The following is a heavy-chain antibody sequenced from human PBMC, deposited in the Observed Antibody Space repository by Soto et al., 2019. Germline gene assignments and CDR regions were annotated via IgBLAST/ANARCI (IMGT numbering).Heavy chain of an antibody. CDR3: AKDSFDSSSWYGNFDY. J-gene: IGHJ4*02. D-gene: IGHD6-13*01. Sequence: EVQLLESGGGLVQPGGSLRLSCAASGFTFSTYAMIWVRQAPGRGLEWVSGITDTGTTSFYADPVKGRFTISRDNSKNSLYLQMNSLRAEDTALYYCAKDSFDSSSWYGNFDYWGQGTLVTVSS. CDR1: GFTFSTYA. CDR2: ITDTGTTS. V-gene: IGHV3-23*01.